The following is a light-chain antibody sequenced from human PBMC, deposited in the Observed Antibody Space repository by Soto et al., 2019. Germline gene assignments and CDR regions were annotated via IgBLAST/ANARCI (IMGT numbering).Light chain of an antibody. J-gene: IGKJ5*01. Sequence: IKMTQSPSTLSSSVGDRVTITCRASQSITSWLAWYQQKPGKAPKLLSYKASSLESGVPSRVRGSGSGTEFTLTISSLKPEDSEIYYCQQADTFPITFGQGTRLEIK. CDR1: QSITSW. CDR2: KAS. CDR3: QQADTFPIT. V-gene: IGKV1-5*03.